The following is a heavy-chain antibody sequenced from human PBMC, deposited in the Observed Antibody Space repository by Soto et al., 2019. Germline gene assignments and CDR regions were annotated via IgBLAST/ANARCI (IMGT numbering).Heavy chain of an antibody. CDR2: IYYSGST. CDR1: GGSISSSGYY. J-gene: IGHJ4*02. Sequence: HLQLQESGPGLVKPSETLSLTCTVSGGSISSSGYYWGWIRQPPGKGLEWIGSIYYSGSTNYNPSLKGRVTMSVDTSKTQFSLKLTSVTAADTAVYYCARHRWNGGAYFDSWGQGTLVTVSS. D-gene: IGHD1-1*01. V-gene: IGHV4-39*01. CDR3: ARHRWNGGAYFDS.